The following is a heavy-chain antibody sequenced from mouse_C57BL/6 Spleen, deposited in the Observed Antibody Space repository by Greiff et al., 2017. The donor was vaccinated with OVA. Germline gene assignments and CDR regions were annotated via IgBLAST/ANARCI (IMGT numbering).Heavy chain of an antibody. CDR3: GRTYYDYDAWFAY. CDR2: IYPVSGET. D-gene: IGHD2-4*01. V-gene: IGHV1-11*01. CDR1: GYTFTDHI. Sequence: VQLQQSGAELASPGASVTLSCKASGYTFTDHIMNWVKKRPGQGLEWIGRIYPVSGETNYNQKFMGKATFSVDRSSSTVYMVLNSLTSEDPAVYYSGRTYYDYDAWFAYWGQGTLVTVSA. J-gene: IGHJ3*01.